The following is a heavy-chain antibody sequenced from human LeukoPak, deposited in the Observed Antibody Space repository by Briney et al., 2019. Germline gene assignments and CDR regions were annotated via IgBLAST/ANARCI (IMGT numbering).Heavy chain of an antibody. J-gene: IGHJ4*02. CDR1: GFTFSSYA. V-gene: IGHV3-30-3*01. D-gene: IGHD2-2*01. CDR2: ISYDGSNK. Sequence: GRSLRLSCAASGFTFSSYAMHWVRQAPGKGLEWVAVISYDGSNKYYADSVKGRFTIPRDNSKNTLYLQMNSLRAEDTAVYYCARVSVGYCSNTNCKGDYFDYWGQGTLVTVSS. CDR3: ARVSVGYCSNTNCKGDYFDY.